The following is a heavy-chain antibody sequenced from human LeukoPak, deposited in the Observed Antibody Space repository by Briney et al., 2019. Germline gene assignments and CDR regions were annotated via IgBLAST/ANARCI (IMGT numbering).Heavy chain of an antibody. Sequence: TPRLSCAASGVGFCVSATGGGRDTSGEGLGWGGRIRSKANSYATAYAASVKGRFTISRDDSKNTAYLQMNSLKTEDTAVYYCTRLSIAVAGFDYWGQGTLVTVSS. V-gene: IGHV3-73*01. J-gene: IGHJ4*02. D-gene: IGHD6-19*01. CDR3: TRLSIAVAGFDY. CDR2: IRSKANSYAT. CDR1: GVGFCVSA.